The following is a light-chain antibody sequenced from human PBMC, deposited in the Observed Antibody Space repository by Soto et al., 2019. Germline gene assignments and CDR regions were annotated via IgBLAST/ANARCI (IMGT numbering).Light chain of an antibody. CDR1: QSISSY. Sequence: DIQMTQSPSSLSASVGDRVTITCRASQSISSYLNWYQQKPGKAPKLLIYGASRLQRGVPSRFSGSGSGTDFTLTISSLQPEDFATYYCQQSYSSFPFGPGTKVDVK. J-gene: IGKJ3*01. CDR2: GAS. V-gene: IGKV1-39*01. CDR3: QQSYSSFP.